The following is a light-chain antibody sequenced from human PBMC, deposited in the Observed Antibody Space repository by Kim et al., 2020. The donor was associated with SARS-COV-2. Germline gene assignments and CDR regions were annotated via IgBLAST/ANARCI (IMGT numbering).Light chain of an antibody. V-gene: IGKV3-20*01. CDR3: QQYSNSPRT. CDR1: QILTPSY. CDR2: GAS. J-gene: IGKJ1*01. Sequence: SPGDRATLSCRASQILTPSYLAWYQQKPGQAPRLVIYGASTRATGIPDRFSGSRSGTDFTLTISRLEPEDFAVYYCQQYSNSPRTFGQGTKVDIK.